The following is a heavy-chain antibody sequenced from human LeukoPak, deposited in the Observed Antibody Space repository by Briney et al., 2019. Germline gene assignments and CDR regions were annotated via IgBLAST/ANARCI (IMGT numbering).Heavy chain of an antibody. Sequence: GGSLRLSCAASGFTFSSYSMNWVRQAPGKGLEWVSYISSNSSTIYYADSVKARFTISRDNAKNSLYLQMNSLRAEDTAVYYCARAIEYYDILTGYYISDYMDVWGKGTTVTVSS. J-gene: IGHJ6*03. D-gene: IGHD3-9*01. CDR1: GFTFSSYS. CDR3: ARAIEYYDILTGYYISDYMDV. V-gene: IGHV3-48*04. CDR2: ISSNSSTI.